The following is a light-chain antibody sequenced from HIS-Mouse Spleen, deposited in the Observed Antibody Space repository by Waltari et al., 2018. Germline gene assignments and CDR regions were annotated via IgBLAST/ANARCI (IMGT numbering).Light chain of an antibody. CDR2: SNI. CDR3: AAWDDSLNGVV. J-gene: IGLJ2*01. V-gene: IGLV1-44*01. Sequence: QSVLTQPPSASGTPGQRVTISCSGSSSNIGSNTVNWYQQLPGTAPKLLIYSNIQRPSVVPDRFSGSKSGTSASLDSSGLQSEDEADYYCAAWDDSLNGVVFGGGTKLTVL. CDR1: SSNIGSNT.